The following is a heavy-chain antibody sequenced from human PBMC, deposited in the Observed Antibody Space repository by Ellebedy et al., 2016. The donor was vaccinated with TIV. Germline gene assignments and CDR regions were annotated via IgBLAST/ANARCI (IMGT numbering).Heavy chain of an antibody. J-gene: IGHJ5*02. Sequence: GGSLRLSXAASGFSFITYAKSWVRQAPGKGLEWVSGISGRGTRTYYADSVKGRFTISRDNSNNTLYLQMNSLRAEDTAVYYCARDSITMFFDPWGRGTLVTVSS. CDR1: GFSFITYA. D-gene: IGHD3-10*02. CDR2: ISGRGTRT. CDR3: ARDSITMFFDP. V-gene: IGHV3-23*01.